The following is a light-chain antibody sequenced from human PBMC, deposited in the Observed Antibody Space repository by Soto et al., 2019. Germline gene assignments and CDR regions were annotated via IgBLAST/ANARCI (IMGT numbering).Light chain of an antibody. V-gene: IGKV3-20*01. CDR3: QQYGCSPRT. Sequence: EIVLTQSPGTLSLSPGERATLSCRASQSVSSSYLAWYQQKPGQAPRLLIYGASSRATGIPDRFSGSGSGTDFTLPIRRLEAEDFAVYYCQQYGCSPRTFGQRTQGEIK. J-gene: IGKJ1*01. CDR1: QSVSSSY. CDR2: GAS.